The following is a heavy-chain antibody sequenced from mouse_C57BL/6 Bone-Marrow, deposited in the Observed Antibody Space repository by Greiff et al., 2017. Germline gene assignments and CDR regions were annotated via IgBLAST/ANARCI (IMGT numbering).Heavy chain of an antibody. V-gene: IGHV1-69*01. CDR1: GYTFTSYW. Sequence: VQLQQPGAELVMPGASVKLSCKASGYTFTSYWMHWVKQRPGQGLEWIGEIDPSDSYTNYNQKFKGKYTLTVDKSSSTAYMQLSSLTSEDSAVYYCARSVRRYFDYWGQGTTLTVSS. CDR3: ARSVRRYFDY. CDR2: IDPSDSYT. J-gene: IGHJ2*01.